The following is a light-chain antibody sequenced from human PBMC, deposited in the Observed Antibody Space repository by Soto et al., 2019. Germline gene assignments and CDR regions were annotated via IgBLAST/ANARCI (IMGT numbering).Light chain of an antibody. Sequence: QPVLTQPPSVSGAPGQRVTISCTGSSSNIGAGYDVHWYQQFPGTAPKLLIYTNSNRPSGVPDRFSGSKSGTSASLAITGLQAEDEADYYCQSYDSSLSGWVFGGGTKVTVL. CDR3: QSYDSSLSGWV. CDR2: TNS. V-gene: IGLV1-40*01. CDR1: SSNIGAGYD. J-gene: IGLJ3*02.